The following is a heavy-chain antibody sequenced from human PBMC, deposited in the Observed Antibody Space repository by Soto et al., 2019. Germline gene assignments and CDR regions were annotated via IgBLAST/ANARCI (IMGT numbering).Heavy chain of an antibody. V-gene: IGHV3-33*01. D-gene: IGHD3-10*01. CDR3: ARDRGRYAFDI. J-gene: IGHJ3*02. CDR1: GFTFSSYG. CDR2: IWYDGSNK. Sequence: QVQLVESGGGVVQPGRSLRLACAASGFTFSSYGMHWVRQAPGKGLEWVAVIWYDGSNKYYADSVKGRFTISRDNSKNTLYLQMNSLRAEDTAVYYSARDRGRYAFDICSQGTMVTVSS.